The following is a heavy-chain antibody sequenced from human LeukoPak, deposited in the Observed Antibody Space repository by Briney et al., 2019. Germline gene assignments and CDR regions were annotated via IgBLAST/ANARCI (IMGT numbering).Heavy chain of an antibody. J-gene: IGHJ4*02. CDR1: GFTFSSYE. CDR3: AREAGYSSSWYLRTSVWFDY. D-gene: IGHD6-13*01. CDR2: ISSSGSTI. Sequence: GGSLRLSCAASGFTFSSYEMNWVRQAPGKGLEWVSYISSSGSTIYYADSVKGRFTISRDNAKNSLYLQMNSLRAEDTAVYYCAREAGYSSSWYLRTSVWFDYWGQGTLVTVSS. V-gene: IGHV3-48*03.